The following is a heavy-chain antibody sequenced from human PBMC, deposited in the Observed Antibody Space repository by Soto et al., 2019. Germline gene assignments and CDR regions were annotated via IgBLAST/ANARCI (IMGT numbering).Heavy chain of an antibody. J-gene: IGHJ4*02. CDR3: ARGLNGYLHYFDY. D-gene: IGHD5-12*01. CDR2: INAGNGNT. CDR1: GYTFTSYA. V-gene: IGHV1-3*01. Sequence: ASVKVSCKASGYTFTSYAMHWVRQAPGQRLEWMGWINAGNGNTKYSQKFQGRVTIIRDTSASTAYMELSSLRSEDTAVYYCARGLNGYLHYFDYWGQGTLVTVPQ.